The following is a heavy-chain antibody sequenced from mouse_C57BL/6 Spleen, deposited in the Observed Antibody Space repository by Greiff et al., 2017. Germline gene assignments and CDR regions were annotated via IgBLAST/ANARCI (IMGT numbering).Heavy chain of an antibody. CDR1: GYAFSSYW. V-gene: IGHV1-80*01. CDR3: ACIYYGNSYYAMDY. D-gene: IGHD2-1*01. J-gene: IGHJ4*01. Sequence: LVESGAELVKPGASVKISCKASGYAFSSYWMNWVKQRPGKGLEWIGQIYPGDGDTNYNGKFKGKATLTADKSSSTAYMQLSSLTSDDSAVYFCACIYYGNSYYAMDYWGQGTSVTVSS. CDR2: IYPGDGDT.